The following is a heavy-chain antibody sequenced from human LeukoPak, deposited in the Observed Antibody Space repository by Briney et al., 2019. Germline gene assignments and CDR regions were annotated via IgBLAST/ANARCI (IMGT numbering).Heavy chain of an antibody. J-gene: IGHJ6*02. Sequence: GGSLRLSCAASGFTVSSNYMSWVRQAPGKGLEGVSVIYSGGSTYYADSVKGRFTISRDNSKNTLYLQMNSLRAEDTAVYYCARGAAGSPYYYYGMDVWGQGTTVTVSS. CDR1: GFTVSSNY. D-gene: IGHD6-13*01. CDR3: ARGAAGSPYYYYGMDV. CDR2: IYSGGST. V-gene: IGHV3-66*01.